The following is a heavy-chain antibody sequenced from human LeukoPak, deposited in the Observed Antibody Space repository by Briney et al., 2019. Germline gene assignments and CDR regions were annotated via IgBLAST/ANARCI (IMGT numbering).Heavy chain of an antibody. V-gene: IGHV1-46*01. D-gene: IGHD4-17*01. J-gene: IGHJ5*02. CDR2: INPSGGST. CDR3: AHQVVSTVTTFDP. Sequence: ASVKVSCKASGYTFTSYYMHWVRQAPGQGLEWMGIINPSGGSTSYAQKFQGRVTITRDTSASTAYMELSSPRSEDTAVYYCAHQVVSTVTTFDPWGQGTLVTVSS. CDR1: GYTFTSYY.